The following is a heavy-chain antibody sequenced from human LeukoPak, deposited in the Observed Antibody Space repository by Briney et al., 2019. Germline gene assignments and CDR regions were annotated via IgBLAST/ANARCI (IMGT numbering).Heavy chain of an antibody. D-gene: IGHD3-22*01. V-gene: IGHV3-30*02. CDR1: GFTFSSYA. Sequence: PGGSLRLSCAASGFTFSSYAMHWVRQAPGKGLEWVAFIRYDGNNKFYADSVKGRFTISRDNSKNTLYLQTDSLRAEDTAVYYCAKRGNYYESSGYYYFDYWGQGTLVTVSS. CDR3: AKRGNYYESSGYYYFDY. J-gene: IGHJ4*02. CDR2: IRYDGNNK.